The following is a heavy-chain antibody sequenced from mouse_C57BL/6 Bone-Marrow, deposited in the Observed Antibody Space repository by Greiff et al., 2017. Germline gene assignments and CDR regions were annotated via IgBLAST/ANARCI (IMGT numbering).Heavy chain of an antibody. J-gene: IGHJ3*01. CDR1: GYTFTSYG. CDR2: IYPRSGNT. Sequence: QVQLKQSGAELARPGASVTLSCKASGYTFTSYGISWVKQRTGQGLEWIGEIYPRSGNTYYNEKFKGKATLTADKSSSTAYMELRSLTSEDSAVYFCASLYDGYSAWFAYWGQGTLVTVSA. D-gene: IGHD2-3*01. V-gene: IGHV1-81*01. CDR3: ASLYDGYSAWFAY.